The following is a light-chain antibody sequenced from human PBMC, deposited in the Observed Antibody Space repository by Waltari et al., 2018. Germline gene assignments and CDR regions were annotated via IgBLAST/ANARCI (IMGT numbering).Light chain of an antibody. Sequence: SYVLTQPPSVSVAPGKTATITCGGTTIGSKSVTWYQQKPGQAPVLVVYDDGARPSGIPERFSGSSSWTTATLTISRVEAGDEADYYCQIWDNNSDHVVFGGGTKLTVL. CDR2: DDG. J-gene: IGLJ2*01. CDR1: TIGSKS. CDR3: QIWDNNSDHVV. V-gene: IGLV3-21*03.